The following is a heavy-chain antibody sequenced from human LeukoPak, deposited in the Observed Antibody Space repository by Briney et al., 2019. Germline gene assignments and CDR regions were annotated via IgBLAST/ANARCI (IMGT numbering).Heavy chain of an antibody. CDR2: IYYSGST. CDR1: GGSISSGGYY. D-gene: IGHD3-22*01. Sequence: SETLSLTCTVSGGSISSGGYYWSWIRQHPGKGLEWIGYIYYSGSTYYNPSLKSRVTISVDTSKNQFSLKLSSVTAADTAVYYCARGPGITRSSGYSPLYYYGMDVWGQGTTVTVSS. CDR3: ARGPGITRSSGYSPLYYYGMDV. V-gene: IGHV4-31*03. J-gene: IGHJ6*02.